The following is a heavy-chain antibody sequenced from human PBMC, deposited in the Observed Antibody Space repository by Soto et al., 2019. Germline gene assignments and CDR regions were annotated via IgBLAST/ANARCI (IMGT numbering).Heavy chain of an antibody. Sequence: QVQLVQSGAEVKKPGSSVKVSCKASGGTFSSYTISWVRQAPGQGLEWMGRIIPILGIANYAQKFQGRVTITADKSTSTAYMELSSLRSEDTAVYYCARGSYSSSWYARENWFDPWGQGTLVTVSS. CDR1: GGTFSSYT. D-gene: IGHD6-13*01. V-gene: IGHV1-69*02. J-gene: IGHJ5*02. CDR3: ARGSYSSSWYARENWFDP. CDR2: IIPILGIA.